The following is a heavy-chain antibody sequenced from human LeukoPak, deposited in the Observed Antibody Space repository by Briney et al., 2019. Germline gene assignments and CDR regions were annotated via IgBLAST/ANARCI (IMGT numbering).Heavy chain of an antibody. CDR1: GFTVSSNS. D-gene: IGHD5-12*01. J-gene: IGHJ4*02. CDR3: ARDHQWLRNIDY. Sequence: GGSLRLSCTVSGFTVSSNSMSWVRQAPGKGLEWVSFIYSDNTHYSDSVKGRFTQMNSLRAEDTDVYYCARDHQWLRNIDYWGQGTLVTVSS. V-gene: IGHV3-53*01. CDR2: IYSDNT.